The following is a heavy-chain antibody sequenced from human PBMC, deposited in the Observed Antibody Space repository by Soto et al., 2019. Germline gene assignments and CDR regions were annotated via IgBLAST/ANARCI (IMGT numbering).Heavy chain of an antibody. J-gene: IGHJ4*02. CDR3: ARDQNYDSSGYYF. V-gene: IGHV4-61*01. Sequence: ETLSLTCTVSGGSVSSGSYYWSWIRQPPGKGLEWIGYIYYSGSTNYNPSLKSRVTISVDTSKNQFSLKLSSVTAADTAVYYCARDQNYDSSGYYFWGQGTLVTVSS. CDR2: IYYSGST. D-gene: IGHD3-22*01. CDR1: GGSVSSGSYY.